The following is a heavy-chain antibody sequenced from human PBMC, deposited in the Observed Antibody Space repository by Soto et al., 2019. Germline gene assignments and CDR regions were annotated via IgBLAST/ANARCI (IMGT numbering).Heavy chain of an antibody. CDR2: FDPEDGET. Sequence: ASVKVSCKVSGYTLTELSMHWVRQAPGKGLEWMGGFDPEDGETIYAQKFQGRVTMTEDTSTDTAYMELSSLRSEDTAVYYCASTTVTFYYFDYWGQGTLVTVSS. J-gene: IGHJ4*02. CDR1: GYTLTELS. CDR3: ASTTVTFYYFDY. V-gene: IGHV1-24*01. D-gene: IGHD4-17*01.